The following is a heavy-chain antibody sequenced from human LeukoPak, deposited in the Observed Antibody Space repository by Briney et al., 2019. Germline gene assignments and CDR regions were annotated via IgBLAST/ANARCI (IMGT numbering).Heavy chain of an antibody. CDR3: ARSGSGWFDY. Sequence: GGSLRLSCAASGFTVSSNYMSWLRQAPGKGLEWVSVMYAGGSTYYADSVKGRFTISRDSSKNTLYLQMNSLSVEDTAMYYCARSGSGWFDYWGQGTLVTVSS. CDR2: MYAGGST. V-gene: IGHV3-53*01. CDR1: GFTVSSNY. D-gene: IGHD6-19*01. J-gene: IGHJ4*02.